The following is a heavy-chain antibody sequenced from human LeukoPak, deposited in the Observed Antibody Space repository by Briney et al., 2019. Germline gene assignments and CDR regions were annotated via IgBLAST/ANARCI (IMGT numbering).Heavy chain of an antibody. CDR1: GYTFTSYA. CDR3: ARGAISDEPYMVRGVPNWFDP. CDR2: INAGNGNT. J-gene: IGHJ5*02. Sequence: EASVKVSCKASGYTFTSYAMHWVRQAPGQRLEWMGWINAGNGNTKYSQKFQGRVTITRDTSASTAYMELSSLRSEDTAVYYCARGAISDEPYMVRGVPNWFDPWGQGTLVTVSS. V-gene: IGHV1-3*01. D-gene: IGHD3-10*01.